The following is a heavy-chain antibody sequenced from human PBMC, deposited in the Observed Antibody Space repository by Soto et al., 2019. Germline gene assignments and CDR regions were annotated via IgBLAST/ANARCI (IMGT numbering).Heavy chain of an antibody. CDR2: ISGSGGST. Sequence: EVQLLESGGGLVQPGGSLRLSCAASGFTFSSYAMSWVRQAPGKGLEWVSAISGSGGSTYYADSVKGRFTISRDNSKNTLYLQMNSLRAEDTAVYYCAKDPDIVVVVAADRFDYWGQGTLVTVSS. CDR3: AKDPDIVVVVAADRFDY. V-gene: IGHV3-23*01. J-gene: IGHJ4*02. CDR1: GFTFSSYA. D-gene: IGHD2-15*01.